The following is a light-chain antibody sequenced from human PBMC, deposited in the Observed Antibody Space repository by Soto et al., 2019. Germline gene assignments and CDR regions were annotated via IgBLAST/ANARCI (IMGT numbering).Light chain of an antibody. CDR3: SSYAGSNKV. Sequence: QAVVTQPPSASGSPGQSVTISCTGTSSDVGGYNYVSWYQQHPGKAPKLMIYEVSKRPSGVPDRFSGSKSGNTASLTVSGLQAEDEADYYCSSYAGSNKVFGGGTKLTGL. CDR2: EVS. V-gene: IGLV2-8*01. CDR1: SSDVGGYNY. J-gene: IGLJ2*01.